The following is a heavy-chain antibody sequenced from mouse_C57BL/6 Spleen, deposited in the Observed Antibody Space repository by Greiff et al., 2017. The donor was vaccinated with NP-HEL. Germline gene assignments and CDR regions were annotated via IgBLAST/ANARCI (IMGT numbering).Heavy chain of an antibody. CDR2: IDPSDSYT. J-gene: IGHJ4*01. CDR3: ARKGAYYSNYGYAMDY. CDR1: GYTFTSYW. V-gene: IGHV1-69*01. Sequence: QVQLQQPGAELVMPGASVKLSCKASGYTFTSYWMHWVKQRPGQGLEWIGEIDPSDSYTNYNQKFKGKSTLTVDKSSSTAYMQLSSLTSEDSAVYYCARKGAYYSNYGYAMDYWGQGTSVTVSS. D-gene: IGHD2-5*01.